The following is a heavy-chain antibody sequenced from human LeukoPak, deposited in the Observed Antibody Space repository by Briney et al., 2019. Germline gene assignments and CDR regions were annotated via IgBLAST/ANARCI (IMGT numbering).Heavy chain of an antibody. Sequence: PGGSLRLSCAASGFTFSSYAMSWVRQAPGKGLEWVSAISGSGGSTYYADSVKGRFTISRDNSKNTLYLQMNSLRAEDTAVYYCARGSAHYGSGSYLPDWGQGTLVTVSS. CDR1: GFTFSSYA. V-gene: IGHV3-23*01. CDR3: ARGSAHYGSGSYLPD. J-gene: IGHJ4*02. CDR2: ISGSGGST. D-gene: IGHD3-10*01.